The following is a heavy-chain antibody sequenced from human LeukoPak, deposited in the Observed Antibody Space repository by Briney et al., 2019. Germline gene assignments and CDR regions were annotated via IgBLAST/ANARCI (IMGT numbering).Heavy chain of an antibody. V-gene: IGHV1-3*02. CDR3: ARSPGGNARTWLDY. CDR1: GYIFTNYA. CDR2: TNGATGNT. J-gene: IGHJ4*02. D-gene: IGHD4-23*01. Sequence: ASVKVSCKASGYIFTNYALHWVRQAPGQRLEWMGWTNGATGNTRFSQDFQGRLTITMDTSARTGYMELSSLRSEDTAVYYCARSPGGNARTWLDYWGQGTMVIVSS.